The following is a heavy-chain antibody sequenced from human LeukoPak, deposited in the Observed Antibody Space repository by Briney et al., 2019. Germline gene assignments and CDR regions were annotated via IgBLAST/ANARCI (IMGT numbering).Heavy chain of an antibody. CDR1: GFTFSSYE. Sequence: PGGSLRLSCAASGFTFSSYEMNWVRQAPGKGLEWVSYISRSGNTIYYADSVKGRFTISRDNAKNSLYLKMNSLRAEDTAVYYCSREPYCSGGSCYSVLAYWGQGTLVTVSS. CDR3: SREPYCSGGSCYSVLAY. D-gene: IGHD2-15*01. V-gene: IGHV3-48*03. CDR2: ISRSGNTI. J-gene: IGHJ4*02.